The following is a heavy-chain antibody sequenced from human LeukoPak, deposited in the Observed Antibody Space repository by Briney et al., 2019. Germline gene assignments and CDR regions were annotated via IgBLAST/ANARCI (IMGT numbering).Heavy chain of an antibody. CDR3: AKRPYYYDSSLDYFDY. V-gene: IGHV3-21*04. Sequence: PGGSLRLSCAASGFTFSSYSMNWIRQAPGKGLEWVSSISSSSSYIYYADSVKGRFTISRDNAKNSLYLQMNSLRAEDTAVYYCAKRPYYYDSSLDYFDYWGQGTLVTVSS. J-gene: IGHJ4*02. CDR2: ISSSSSYI. D-gene: IGHD3-22*01. CDR1: GFTFSSYS.